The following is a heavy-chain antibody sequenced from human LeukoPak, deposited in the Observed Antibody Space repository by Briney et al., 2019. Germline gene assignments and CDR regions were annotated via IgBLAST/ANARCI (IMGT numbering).Heavy chain of an antibody. V-gene: IGHV3-23*01. Sequence: GGSLRLSCAASGFTFSNYAMSWVRQAPGKGLEWVSAISGSGGTTYYADSVKGRFTISRDNSKNTLYLQMNSLRAEDTAVYYCAKGLYSSPDGAFDIWGQGTMVTVSS. CDR2: ISGSGGTT. D-gene: IGHD6-19*01. CDR3: AKGLYSSPDGAFDI. CDR1: GFTFSNYA. J-gene: IGHJ3*02.